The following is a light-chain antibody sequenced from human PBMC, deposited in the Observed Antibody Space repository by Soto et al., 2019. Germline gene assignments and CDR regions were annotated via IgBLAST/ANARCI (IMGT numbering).Light chain of an antibody. CDR1: EGVASNY. CDR3: HQYGRSPWT. J-gene: IGKJ1*01. CDR2: GAS. Sequence: EIVLTQSPGTLSFSPGQRATLSWRASEGVASNYLAWYQHKPGQSPRLVLFGASNRATGIPDRFSGSGSGADFTLTISRVETEDFAVYYCHQYGRSPWTLGQGTKVDIK. V-gene: IGKV3-20*01.